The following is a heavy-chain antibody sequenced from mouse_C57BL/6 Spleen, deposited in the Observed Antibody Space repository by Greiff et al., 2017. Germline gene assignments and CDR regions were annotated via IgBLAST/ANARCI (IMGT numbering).Heavy chain of an antibody. CDR2: INPNNGGT. J-gene: IGHJ1*03. D-gene: IGHD2-1*01. V-gene: IGHV1-18*01. CDR1: GYTFTDYN. Sequence: EVKLVESGPELVKPGASVKIPCKASGYTFTDYNMDWVKQSHGKSLEWIGDINPNNGGTIYNQKFKGKATLTVDKSSSTAYMELRSLTSEDTAVYYCARKGNSYWYFDVWGTGTTVTVSS. CDR3: ARKGNSYWYFDV.